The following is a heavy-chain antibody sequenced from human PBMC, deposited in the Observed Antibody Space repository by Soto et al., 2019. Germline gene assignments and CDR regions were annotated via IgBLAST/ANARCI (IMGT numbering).Heavy chain of an antibody. D-gene: IGHD2-15*01. J-gene: IGHJ6*02. V-gene: IGHV3-30-3*01. CDR2: ISYDGSNK. CDR3: ARGDREDIAVVVGVRPGEYGVDV. Sequence: VQLVESGGGVVQPGRSLRLSCAASGFTFRNYAMHWVRQAPGKGLECVAVISYDGSNKFYRDYVKGRFTISRDNSKNTLYLQINSLRYEDTAVYYCARGDREDIAVVVGVRPGEYGVDVWGQGTTVTVSS. CDR1: GFTFRNYA.